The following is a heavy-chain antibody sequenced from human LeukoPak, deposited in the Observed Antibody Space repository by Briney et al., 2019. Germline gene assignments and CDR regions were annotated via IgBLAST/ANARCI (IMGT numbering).Heavy chain of an antibody. Sequence: PSETLSLTCTVSGGSVSSGSYYWSWIRQPPGKGLEWNGYIYYSGSTNYNPSLKSRVTISVDTSKNQFSLKLSSVTAADTAVYYCARVTHSGWSRYYFDYWGQGTLVTVSS. CDR1: GGSVSSGSYY. V-gene: IGHV4-61*01. D-gene: IGHD3-10*01. CDR2: IYYSGST. CDR3: ARVTHSGWSRYYFDY. J-gene: IGHJ4*02.